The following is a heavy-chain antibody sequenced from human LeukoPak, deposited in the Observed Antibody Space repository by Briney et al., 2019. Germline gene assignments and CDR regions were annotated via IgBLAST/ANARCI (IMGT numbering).Heavy chain of an antibody. CDR1: GDLIRSYY. CDR3: AREGAVAGDAFDI. CDR2: IYYRGST. D-gene: IGHD6-19*01. J-gene: IGHJ3*02. V-gene: IGHV4-59*01. Sequence: SETQSLPCTVSGDLIRSYYWICLRQPPGKGLVWIGYIYYRGSTNYSHSLKSRVIISVDTSKNQFSLKLSSVTAADTAVYYCAREGAVAGDAFDIWGQGTMVTVSS.